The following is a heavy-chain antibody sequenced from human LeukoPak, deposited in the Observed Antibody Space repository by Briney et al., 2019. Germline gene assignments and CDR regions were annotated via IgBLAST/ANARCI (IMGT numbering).Heavy chain of an antibody. CDR3: ARVGVTAATADY. D-gene: IGHD6-25*01. J-gene: IGHJ4*02. CDR2: ISSSSLYI. CDR1: GFTFSSYS. Sequence: GESLRLSCAASGFTFSSYSMNWVRQAPGKGLEWVSSISSSSLYIYYADSVKGRFTISRDNAKNSLYLQMNSLRAEDTAVYYCARVGVTAATADYWGQGTLVTVSS. V-gene: IGHV3-21*01.